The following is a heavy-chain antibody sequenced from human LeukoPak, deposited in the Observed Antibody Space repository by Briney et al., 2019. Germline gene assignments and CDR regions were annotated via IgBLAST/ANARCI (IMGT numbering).Heavy chain of an antibody. D-gene: IGHD3-10*01. Sequence: SETLSLTCTVSGGSISSYYWSWIRQPPGKGLEWIGYIYYSGSTNYNPSLKSRVTISVDTSKNQFSLKLSSVTAADTAVYYCARGEDGSGSYLNYWGQGTLVTVSS. V-gene: IGHV4-59*01. CDR1: GGSISSYY. CDR3: ARGEDGSGSYLNY. CDR2: IYYSGST. J-gene: IGHJ4*02.